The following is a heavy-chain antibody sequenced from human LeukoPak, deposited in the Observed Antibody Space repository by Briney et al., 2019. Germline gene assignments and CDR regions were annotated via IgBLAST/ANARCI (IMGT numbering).Heavy chain of an antibody. D-gene: IGHD6-13*01. V-gene: IGHV4-59*08. J-gene: IGHJ6*02. CDR3: ARSNSSSWYYYYYGMDA. CDR2: IYYSGST. Sequence: SETLSLTCTVSGGSISDYYWSWIRQPPGKGLGWIGYIYYSGSTNYNPSLKSRVTISVDTSKNQFSLKLSSVTAADTAVYYCARSNSSSWYYYYYGMDAWGQGTTVTVSS. CDR1: GGSISDYY.